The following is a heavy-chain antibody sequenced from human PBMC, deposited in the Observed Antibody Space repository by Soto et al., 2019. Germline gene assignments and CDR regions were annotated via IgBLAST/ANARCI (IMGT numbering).Heavy chain of an antibody. J-gene: IGHJ6*02. CDR3: ARDKDRQQLGGNYYYILDV. D-gene: IGHD3-3*02. Sequence: QVQLVQSGAEVKKPGSSVKVSCKASGGTFSTSAISWVRQAPGQGLAWVGGIMPVFATPDYAQKFQGRVTISADESTTTADLELTSLRTDDTAVYFCARDKDRQQLGGNYYYILDVWGQGTAIIVSS. CDR2: IMPVFATP. V-gene: IGHV1-69*12. CDR1: GGTFSTSA.